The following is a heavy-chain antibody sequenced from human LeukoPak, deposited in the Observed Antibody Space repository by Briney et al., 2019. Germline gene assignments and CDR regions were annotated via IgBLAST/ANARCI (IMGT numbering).Heavy chain of an antibody. Sequence: GGSLRLSCVASGFNFRSYGMHWVRQAPGKGLEWVAIIWYDGSDKYYADSVKGRFTISRDNSRNTLYLQMNSLKTEDTAVYYCTKGDYHAYWGQGTLATVSS. CDR1: GFNFRSYG. CDR2: IWYDGSDK. CDR3: TKGDYHAY. V-gene: IGHV3-33*06. J-gene: IGHJ4*02.